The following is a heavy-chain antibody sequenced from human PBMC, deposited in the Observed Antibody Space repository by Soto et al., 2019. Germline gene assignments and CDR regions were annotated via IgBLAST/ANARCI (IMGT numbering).Heavy chain of an antibody. D-gene: IGHD2-15*01. J-gene: IGHJ3*02. CDR2: ISSSSSYI. CDR3: ARDHGLSSYAFDI. CDR1: GFTFSSYS. V-gene: IGHV3-21*01. Sequence: EVQLVESGGGLVKPGGSLRLSCAASGFTFSSYSMNWVRQAPGKGLEWVSSISSSSSYIYYADSVKGRFTISRANAKNSLYLQMNSLRAEDTAVYYCARDHGLSSYAFDIWGQGTMVTVSS.